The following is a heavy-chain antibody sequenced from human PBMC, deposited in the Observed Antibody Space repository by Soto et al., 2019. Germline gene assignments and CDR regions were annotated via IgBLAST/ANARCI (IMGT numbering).Heavy chain of an antibody. CDR1: GFTFSSYW. CDR3: AREEGAAAGTDNWFDP. V-gene: IGHV3-74*01. D-gene: IGHD6-13*01. CDR2: INSDGSST. Sequence: GGSLRPSCAASGFTFSSYWMHWVRQAPGKGLVWVSRINSDGSSTSYADSVKGRFTISRDNAKNTLYLQMNSLRAEDTAVYYCAREEGAAAGTDNWFDPWGQGTLVTVSS. J-gene: IGHJ5*02.